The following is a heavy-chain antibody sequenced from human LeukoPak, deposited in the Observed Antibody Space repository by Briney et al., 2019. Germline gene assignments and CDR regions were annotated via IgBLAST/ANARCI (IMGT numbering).Heavy chain of an antibody. D-gene: IGHD3-9*01. V-gene: IGHV3-30-3*01. CDR1: GFTFSSYA. J-gene: IGHJ4*02. CDR2: MSYDGSNK. CDR3: ARDGDILTGYLGH. Sequence: GGSLRLSCAASGFTFSSYAMHWVRQAPGKGLEWVAVMSYDGSNKYYADSVKGRFTISRDNSKNTLYLQMNSLRAEDTAVYYCARDGDILTGYLGHWGQGTLVTVSS.